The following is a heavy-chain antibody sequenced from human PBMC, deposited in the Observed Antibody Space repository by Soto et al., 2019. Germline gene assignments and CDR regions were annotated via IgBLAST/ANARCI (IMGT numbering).Heavy chain of an antibody. V-gene: IGHV4-31*03. D-gene: IGHD3-22*01. Sequence: QFQLQESCPGVVKPSQTLSLSCTVSGVSISSCTFYWTWIRQYPGKGLERIGYIFSRGSTNYNPALRSRVTISRDTSKNQFSLILSSVTAADTAVYYCASNNYYDTGGFIDYWGQGTLVSVSS. CDR2: IFSRGST. CDR3: ASNNYYDTGGFIDY. CDR1: GVSISSCTFY. J-gene: IGHJ4*02.